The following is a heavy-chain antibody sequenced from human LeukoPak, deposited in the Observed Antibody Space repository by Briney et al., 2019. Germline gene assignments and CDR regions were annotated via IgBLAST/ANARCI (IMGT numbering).Heavy chain of an antibody. V-gene: IGHV4-39*01. CDR1: GVSISSSNSY. Sequence: SGTLSLTCAVSGVSISSSNSYWGRIRQPPGKGLEWIGSIYYSGNTYYNASLKSQVSISIDTSKNQFSLKLTSVTAADTAVYYCARQTGSGLFILPGGQGTLVTVSS. CDR3: ARQTGSGLFILP. J-gene: IGHJ4*02. CDR2: IYYSGNT. D-gene: IGHD3/OR15-3a*01.